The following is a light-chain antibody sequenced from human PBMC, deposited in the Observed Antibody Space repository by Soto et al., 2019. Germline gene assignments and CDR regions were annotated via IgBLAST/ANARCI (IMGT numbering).Light chain of an antibody. Sequence: EIVLTQSPGILSLSPGEGITLSCRASQTVSKNYLGWYQQKPGQAPRLLIYAASTRATGIPDRFSGSGSGTDFTLTISRLEPEDFAVFYCQQYAVSPITFGQGTRLEIK. V-gene: IGKV3-20*01. CDR3: QQYAVSPIT. J-gene: IGKJ5*01. CDR1: QTVSKNY. CDR2: AAS.